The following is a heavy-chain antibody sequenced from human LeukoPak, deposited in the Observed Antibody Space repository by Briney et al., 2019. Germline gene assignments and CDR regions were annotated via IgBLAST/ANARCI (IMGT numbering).Heavy chain of an antibody. D-gene: IGHD2-21*02. J-gene: IGHJ4*02. CDR2: IKPNSGVT. Sequence: ASVKVSCKASGYTFSDYYIHWLRQAPGQGLEWMGWIKPNSGVTNYARNFQGRITMTRDTSIGTAFMELSSLRSDDTAVYYCARPSYCGGGCYYYFDYWGQGTLVTVSS. V-gene: IGHV1-2*02. CDR3: ARPSYCGGGCYYYFDY. CDR1: GYTFSDYY.